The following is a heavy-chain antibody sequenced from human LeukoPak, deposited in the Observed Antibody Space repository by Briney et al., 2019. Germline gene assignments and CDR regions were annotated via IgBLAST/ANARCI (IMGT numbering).Heavy chain of an antibody. CDR3: ARYYDSTPDANHAFDI. V-gene: IGHV3-66*02. CDR2: IYETGNT. J-gene: IGHJ3*02. Sequence: GGSLRLSCAVSGFTVSSNYMSWVRQPPGKGLEWISIIYETGNTKYADSVKDRFTISRDISKNTVYLQMHSLRAEDTAVYYCARYYDSTPDANHAFDIWGQGTMVTVSS. CDR1: GFTVSSNY. D-gene: IGHD3-22*01.